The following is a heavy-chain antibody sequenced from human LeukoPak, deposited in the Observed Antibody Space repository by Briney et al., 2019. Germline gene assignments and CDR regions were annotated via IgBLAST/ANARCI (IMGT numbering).Heavy chain of an antibody. J-gene: IGHJ4*02. D-gene: IGHD5-12*01. CDR3: ARAGGYSGYDSPGDY. Sequence: GESLKISCKGSGYSFTSYWIGWVRQMPGKGLEGMGIIYPGDSDTRYSPSFQGQVTISADKSISTAYLQWSSLKASDTAMYYCARAGGYSGYDSPGDYWGQGTLVTVSS. CDR1: GYSFTSYW. CDR2: IYPGDSDT. V-gene: IGHV5-51*01.